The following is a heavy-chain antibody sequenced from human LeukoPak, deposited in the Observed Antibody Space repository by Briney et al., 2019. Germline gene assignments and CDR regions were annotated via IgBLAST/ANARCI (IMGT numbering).Heavy chain of an antibody. CDR2: ISDSGSNV. CDR1: GFTFSNYN. CDR3: AKEGRSSTPGY. D-gene: IGHD6-6*01. J-gene: IGHJ4*02. Sequence: GGSLRLSCAASGFTFSNYNMDWVRQAPGKGLEWVSSISDSGSNVYYADSVKGRFTISRDNAKNSLFLQMNSLRAEDAAVYYCAKEGRSSTPGYWGQGTLVTVSS. V-gene: IGHV3-21*01.